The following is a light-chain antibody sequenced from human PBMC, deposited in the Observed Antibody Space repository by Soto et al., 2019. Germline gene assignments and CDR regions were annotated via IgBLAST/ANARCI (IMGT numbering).Light chain of an antibody. CDR1: QSGSSSY. J-gene: IGKJ1*01. Sequence: EIVLTQSPGTLSLSPGERATLSCRASQSGSSSYLAWYQQKPGQAPRLLIYGASRRAAGIPDRFSGSGSGTDFTLTISRLEPEDFAVYYCQRYGSSPRTFGQGTKVEIK. V-gene: IGKV3-20*01. CDR3: QRYGSSPRT. CDR2: GAS.